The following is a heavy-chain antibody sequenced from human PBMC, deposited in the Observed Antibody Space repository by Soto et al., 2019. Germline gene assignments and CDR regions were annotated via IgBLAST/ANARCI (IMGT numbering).Heavy chain of an antibody. V-gene: IGHV1-18*01. CDR1: GYTFTSYG. D-gene: IGHD4-17*01. CDR3: ARERANYGDYVDAFDI. J-gene: IGHJ3*02. Sequence: QVQLVQSGAEVKKPGASVKVSCKASGYTFTSYGISWVRQAPGQGLERMGWISAYNGNTNYAQKLQGRVTKTTDTSTSTAYMELRSLRSDDTAVYYCARERANYGDYVDAFDIWGQGTMVTVSS. CDR2: ISAYNGNT.